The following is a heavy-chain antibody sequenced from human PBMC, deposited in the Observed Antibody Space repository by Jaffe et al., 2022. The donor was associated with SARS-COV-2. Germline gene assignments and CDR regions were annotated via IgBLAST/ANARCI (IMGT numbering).Heavy chain of an antibody. CDR2: IRSKAYGGTT. V-gene: IGHV3-49*03. D-gene: IGHD3-22*01. J-gene: IGHJ5*02. Sequence: EVQLVESGGGLVQPGRSLRLSCTASGFTFGDYAMSWFRQAPGKGLEWVGFIRSKAYGGTTEYAASVKGRFTISRDDSKTIASLQMNSLKTEDTAVYYCTRAVSPLAHYDSSGAPRWFDPWGQGTLVTVSS. CDR1: GFTFGDYA. CDR3: TRAVSPLAHYDSSGAPRWFDP.